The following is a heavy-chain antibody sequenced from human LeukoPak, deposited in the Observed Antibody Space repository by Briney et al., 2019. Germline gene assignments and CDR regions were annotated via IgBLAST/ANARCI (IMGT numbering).Heavy chain of an antibody. CDR1: GGSLSSGDYY. V-gene: IGHV4-30-4*01. Sequence: PSETLSLTCTVSGGSLSSGDYYWSWIRQPPGKGLEWIGYIYYSGSTYYNPSLKSRVTISVDTSKNQFSLKLSSVTAADTAVYYCAREGLRVVAATPTPWFDPWGQGTLVTVSS. CDR2: IYYSGST. D-gene: IGHD2-15*01. J-gene: IGHJ5*02. CDR3: AREGLRVVAATPTPWFDP.